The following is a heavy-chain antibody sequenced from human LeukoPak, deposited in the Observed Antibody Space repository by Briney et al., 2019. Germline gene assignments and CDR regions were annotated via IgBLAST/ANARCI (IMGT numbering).Heavy chain of an antibody. CDR3: ARALITMIVVDYYYYGMDV. Sequence: ASVTVSCKASGYTFTNYYMHWVRQAPGLGLEWMGIINPSGGSTNYAQKFQGRVTMTRDTSTSTVYMELSSLRSEDTAVYYCARALITMIVVDYYYYGMDVWGQGTTVTVSS. V-gene: IGHV1-46*01. CDR2: INPSGGST. J-gene: IGHJ6*02. D-gene: IGHD3-22*01. CDR1: GYTFTNYY.